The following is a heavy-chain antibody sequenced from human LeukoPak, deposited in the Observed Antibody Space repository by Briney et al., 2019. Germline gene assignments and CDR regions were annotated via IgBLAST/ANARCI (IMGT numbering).Heavy chain of an antibody. V-gene: IGHV4-34*01. CDR2: INHSGST. J-gene: IGHJ3*02. Sequence: SETLSLTCAVYGGSFSGYYWSWIRQPPGKGLEWVGEINHSGSTNYNPSLKSRVTISVDTSKNQFSLKLSSVTAADTAVYYCARTRVGGDYYDILTGYYAAFDIWGQGTMVTVSS. CDR1: GGSFSGYY. CDR3: ARTRVGGDYYDILTGYYAAFDI. D-gene: IGHD3-9*01.